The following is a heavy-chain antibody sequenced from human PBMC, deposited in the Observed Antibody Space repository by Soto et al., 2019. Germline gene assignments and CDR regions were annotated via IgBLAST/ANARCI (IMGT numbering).Heavy chain of an antibody. V-gene: IGHV1-18*01. J-gene: IGHJ4*02. CDR3: ARDLATMVRGVGLYDY. CDR2: ISAYNGNT. D-gene: IGHD3-10*01. Sequence: QVQLVQSGAEVKKPGASVKVSCKASGYTFTSYGISCVRQAPGQGLEWRGWISAYNGNTNYAQQLQGRVTMPTDTSTSTAYMELRSLRSDDTAVSYYARDLATMVRGVGLYDYWGQGTLVTVSS. CDR1: GYTFTSYG.